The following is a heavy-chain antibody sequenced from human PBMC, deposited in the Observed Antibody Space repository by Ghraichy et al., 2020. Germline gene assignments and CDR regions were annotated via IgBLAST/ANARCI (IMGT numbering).Heavy chain of an antibody. CDR1: GFTFDDYT. J-gene: IGHJ3*02. D-gene: IGHD6-19*01. Sequence: GESLNISCPASGFTFDDYTMHWVRQAPGKGLEWVSLISWDGGSTYYADSVKGRFTISRDNSKNSLYLQMNSLRTEDTALYYCAKAGEGGSGWYVRAFDIWGQGTMVTVSS. V-gene: IGHV3-43*01. CDR3: AKAGEGGSGWYVRAFDI. CDR2: ISWDGGST.